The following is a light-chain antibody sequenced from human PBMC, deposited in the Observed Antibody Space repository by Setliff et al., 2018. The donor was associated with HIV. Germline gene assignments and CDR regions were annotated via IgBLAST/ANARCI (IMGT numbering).Light chain of an antibody. Sequence: QSALTQPPSASGSPGQSVTISCTGTSSDVGGYNYVSWYQQHPGKAPKLMIYEVSKRPSGVPNRFSGSKSGNTASLTISGLQAEDEADYYCTSYTSSNTFLFGGGTKVTVL. CDR3: TSYTSSNTFL. CDR1: SSDVGGYNY. CDR2: EVS. J-gene: IGLJ2*01. V-gene: IGLV2-8*01.